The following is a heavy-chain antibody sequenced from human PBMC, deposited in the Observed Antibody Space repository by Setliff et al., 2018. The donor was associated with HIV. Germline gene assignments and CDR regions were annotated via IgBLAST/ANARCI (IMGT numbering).Heavy chain of an antibody. Sequence: ASVKVSCKASGYTFTTYDITWVRQAPGQGLEWLGWISPYNGHTNFAQKFQGRVTMATDTATSTAYMEVRSLRSDDTAVYYCARTDYGGNSGGNYFDYWGQGSLVTV. J-gene: IGHJ4*02. CDR2: ISPYNGHT. V-gene: IGHV1-18*01. D-gene: IGHD4-17*01. CDR1: GYTFTTYD. CDR3: ARTDYGGNSGGNYFDY.